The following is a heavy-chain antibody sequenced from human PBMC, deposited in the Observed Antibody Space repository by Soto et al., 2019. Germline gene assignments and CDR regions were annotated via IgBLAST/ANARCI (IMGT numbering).Heavy chain of an antibody. CDR1: GFTSSSYG. CDR2: ISYDGSNK. Sequence: QVQLVESGGGVVQPGRSLRLSCAASGFTSSSYGMHWVRQAPGKGLEWVAVISYDGSNKYYADSVKGRFTISRDNSKNTLYLQMNSLRAEDTAVDYCAKNNGVTSMDVWGQGTTVTVSS. CDR3: AKNNGVTSMDV. V-gene: IGHV3-30*18. J-gene: IGHJ6*02. D-gene: IGHD2-8*01.